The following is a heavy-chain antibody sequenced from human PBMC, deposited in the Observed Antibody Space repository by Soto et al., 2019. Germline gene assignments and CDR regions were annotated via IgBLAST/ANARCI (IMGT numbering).Heavy chain of an antibody. Sequence: PGGSLRLSCGASGFTFSTYAMHWVRQAPGKGLEWVTVISYEGSNKYYADSVKGRFTISRDNSKNTLYLQMNSLKDEDTALYYCARLVSFHTDILWGPFDNWGQGTLVTVSS. V-gene: IGHV3-30-3*01. CDR3: ARLVSFHTDILWGPFDN. CDR1: GFTFSTYA. J-gene: IGHJ4*02. CDR2: ISYEGSNK. D-gene: IGHD3-9*01.